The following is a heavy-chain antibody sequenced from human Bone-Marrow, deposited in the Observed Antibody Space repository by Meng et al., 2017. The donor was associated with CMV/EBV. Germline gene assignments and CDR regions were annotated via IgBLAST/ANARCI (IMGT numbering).Heavy chain of an antibody. CDR3: AKDREERWDVFDY. Sequence: GESLKISCAASGFTFSTYVMTWVRQAPGKGLQWVSSIGGIGGTTYYADSVKGRFTISRDNSKNTLYLEMNSLRAEDTAVYYCAKDREERWDVFDYWGQGPLVTVSS. V-gene: IGHV3-23*01. CDR2: IGGIGGTT. CDR1: GFTFSTYV. D-gene: IGHD5-24*01. J-gene: IGHJ4*02.